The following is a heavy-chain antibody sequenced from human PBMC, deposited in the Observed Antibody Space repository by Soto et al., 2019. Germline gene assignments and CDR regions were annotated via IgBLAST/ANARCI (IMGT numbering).Heavy chain of an antibody. V-gene: IGHV4-59*01. CDR1: GGSISSYY. Sequence: NPSETLSLTCTVSGGSISSYYWSWLRQPPAKGLEWIGYIYYTGSTNYSPAVKSLVNVSVGTSKNQLSLRLSSVTAADRAVYYCAREWGSYGSSGYCRNWFDPWGQGTLVAVSS. J-gene: IGHJ5*02. CDR2: IYYTGST. CDR3: AREWGSYGSSGYCRNWFDP. D-gene: IGHD3-22*01.